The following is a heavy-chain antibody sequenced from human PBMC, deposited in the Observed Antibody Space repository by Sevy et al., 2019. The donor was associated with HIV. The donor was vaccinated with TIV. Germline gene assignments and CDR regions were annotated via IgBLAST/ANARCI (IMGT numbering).Heavy chain of an antibody. CDR3: EKECDSSGYIS. V-gene: IGHV3-23*01. CDR1: GFTFSSYA. Sequence: GGCLRLSCAASGFTFSSYAMSCVRQAPGKGLEWVSAISGSGGSTYYADSVKGRFTISRDNSKNTLYLQMNSLRADDTAVYYCEKECDSSGYISWGQGTTVTVSS. D-gene: IGHD3-22*01. J-gene: IGHJ5*02. CDR2: ISGSGGST.